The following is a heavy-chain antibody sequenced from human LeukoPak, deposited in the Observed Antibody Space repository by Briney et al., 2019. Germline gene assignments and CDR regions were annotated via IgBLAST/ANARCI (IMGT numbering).Heavy chain of an antibody. CDR2: ISAYNGNI. J-gene: IGHJ4*02. Sequence: GASVKVSCKASGSTFSSYGISWVRPATGQGLEWMGWISAYNGNINYAQKLQGRVTMTADTSTSTAYMELRSMRSDDTAVYYCARDIADYYDSSGYYYPPGYFYYWGQGTLVTVSS. CDR1: GSTFSSYG. CDR3: ARDIADYYDSSGYYYPPGYFYY. D-gene: IGHD3-22*01. V-gene: IGHV1-18*04.